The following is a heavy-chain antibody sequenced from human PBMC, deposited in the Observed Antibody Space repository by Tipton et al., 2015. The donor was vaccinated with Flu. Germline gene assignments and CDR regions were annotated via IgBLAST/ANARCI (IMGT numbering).Heavy chain of an antibody. CDR3: ARGSIGDWNKFDS. V-gene: IGHV4-61*01. D-gene: IGHD2-21*01. CDR1: GGSVSSGNYY. CDR2: ISYSGST. J-gene: IGHJ4*02. Sequence: TLSLTCTVSGGSVSSGNYYWSWIRQPPGKGLEWIGYISYSGSTNYNPSLKSRVTMSIDTSRNEFSLKLNSVTAADTAVYYCARGSIGDWNKFDSWGQGTLVTVSS.